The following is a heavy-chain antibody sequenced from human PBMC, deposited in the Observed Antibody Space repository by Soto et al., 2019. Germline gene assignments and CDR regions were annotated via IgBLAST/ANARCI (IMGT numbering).Heavy chain of an antibody. CDR1: GYTFTSYY. CDR2: INPSGGST. J-gene: IGHJ6*03. V-gene: IGHV1-46*03. D-gene: IGHD6-6*01. Sequence: SVKVSCKASGYTFTSYYMHWVRQAPGQGLEWMGIINPSGGSTSYAQKFQGRVTMTRDTSTSTVYMELSSLRSEDTAVYYCARDSSSSSATPYYYYYYMDVWGKGTTVTVSS. CDR3: ARDSSSSSATPYYYYYYMDV.